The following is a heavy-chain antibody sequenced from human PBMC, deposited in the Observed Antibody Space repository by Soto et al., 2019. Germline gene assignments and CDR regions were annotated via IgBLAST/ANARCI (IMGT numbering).Heavy chain of an antibody. CDR1: GGSISSGGYY. CDR2: IYYSGST. Sequence: QVQLQESGPGLVKPSQTLSLTCTVSGGSISSGGYYWSWIRQHPGKGLEWIGYIYYSGSTYYNPSLKSRVTISSDTSKNQFSLKLSSVTAADTAVYYCARDKPSSYWYPDLWGRGTLVTVSS. CDR3: ARDKPSSYWYPDL. V-gene: IGHV4-31*03. J-gene: IGHJ2*01.